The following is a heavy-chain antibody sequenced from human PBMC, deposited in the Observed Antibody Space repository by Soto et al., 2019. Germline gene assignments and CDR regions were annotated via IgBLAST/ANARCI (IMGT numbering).Heavy chain of an antibody. V-gene: IGHV1-69*13. Sequence: SVKVSCKASAGTFSSYAISWVRQAPGQRLEWMGGIIPIFGTANYAQKFQGRVTITADESTSTAYMELSSLRSEDTAVYYCARVPSGYDFWSGYYSNWFDPWGQGTLVTVSS. CDR1: AGTFSSYA. CDR2: IIPIFGTA. D-gene: IGHD3-3*01. J-gene: IGHJ5*02. CDR3: ARVPSGYDFWSGYYSNWFDP.